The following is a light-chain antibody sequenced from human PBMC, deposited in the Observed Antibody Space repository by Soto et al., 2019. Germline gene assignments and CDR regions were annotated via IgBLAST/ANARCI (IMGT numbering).Light chain of an antibody. Sequence: DIQMTQSPSSLSASVGDRVTITCRASQSISSYLNWYQQKPGKAPKLLIYAASSLQSGVPSRSSGSGSGTDFTLTISSLQPEDFATYYCQQSYSTPWTFGQGTRWIS. V-gene: IGKV1-39*01. CDR2: AAS. CDR1: QSISSY. CDR3: QQSYSTPWT. J-gene: IGKJ1*01.